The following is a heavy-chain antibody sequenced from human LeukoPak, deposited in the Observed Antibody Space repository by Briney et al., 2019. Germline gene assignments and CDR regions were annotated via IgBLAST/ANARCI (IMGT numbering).Heavy chain of an antibody. CDR2: IYHSGST. CDR3: ARERENWFDP. D-gene: IGHD1-26*01. J-gene: IGHJ5*02. CDR1: GGSISSGGYY. V-gene: IGHV4-30-2*01. Sequence: SETLSLTCTVSGGSISSGGYYWSWIRQPPGKGLEWIGYIYHSGSTYYNPSLKSRVTISVDRSKNQFSLKLSSVTAADTAVYYCARERENWFDPWGQGTLVTVSS.